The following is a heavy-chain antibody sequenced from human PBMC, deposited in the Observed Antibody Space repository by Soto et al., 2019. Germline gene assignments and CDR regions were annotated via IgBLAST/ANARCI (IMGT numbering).Heavy chain of an antibody. D-gene: IGHD2-8*01. V-gene: IGHV3-48*02. CDR3: GMAAY. CDR1: CR. CDR2: ISSGGDTI. Sequence: CRLNWVRQAPGKGLDWVAHISSGGDTIYYTDSVKGRFTISRDNAKSSLYLQMNSLIDEDTTVYYCGMAAYWGYGNQVTVSS. J-gene: IGHJ4*01.